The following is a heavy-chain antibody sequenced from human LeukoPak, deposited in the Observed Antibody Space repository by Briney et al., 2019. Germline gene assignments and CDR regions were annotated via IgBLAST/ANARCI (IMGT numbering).Heavy chain of an antibody. CDR1: GYTFIDYY. V-gene: IGHV1-2*04. Sequence: GASVKVSCKASGYTFIDYYMHWVRQAPGQGLEWMGWINPNSGGTDYAQKFQGWVTMTRDTSISTAYMELSRLRSDDTAVYYCARGGYNTGWEFDYWGQGTLVTVSS. CDR2: INPNSGGT. J-gene: IGHJ4*02. CDR3: ARGGYNTGWEFDY. D-gene: IGHD6-19*01.